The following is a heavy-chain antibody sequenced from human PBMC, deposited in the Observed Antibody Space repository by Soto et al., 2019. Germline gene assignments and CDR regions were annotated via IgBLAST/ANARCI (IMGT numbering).Heavy chain of an antibody. V-gene: IGHV4-30-4*01. CDR2: IYYSGNT. Sequence: QVQLQESGPGLVKPSQTLSLTCTVSGDSISSDDYYWSWIRQPPGKGLEWVGYIYYSGNTYSSPSLKSRVTISLDTSKIQFSLKLSSVTAADTAMYYCARGRSASWWGWGQGTLVIVSS. CDR1: GDSISSDDYY. CDR3: ARGRSASWWG. D-gene: IGHD6-13*01. J-gene: IGHJ4*02.